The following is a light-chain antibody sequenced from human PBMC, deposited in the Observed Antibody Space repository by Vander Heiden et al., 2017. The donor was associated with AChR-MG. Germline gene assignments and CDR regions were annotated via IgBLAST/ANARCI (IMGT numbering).Light chain of an antibody. Sequence: DIQVTQSPSSLSASVGDRVTITCQASQDINIYLSWYQQKPGKAPKLLIYDASILEAGVPSRFSGSGYGTDFTLTISSLQAEDIATYYCQQYYEVPDTFGGGTKVEIK. V-gene: IGKV1-33*01. CDR2: DAS. J-gene: IGKJ4*01. CDR1: QDINIY. CDR3: QQYYEVPDT.